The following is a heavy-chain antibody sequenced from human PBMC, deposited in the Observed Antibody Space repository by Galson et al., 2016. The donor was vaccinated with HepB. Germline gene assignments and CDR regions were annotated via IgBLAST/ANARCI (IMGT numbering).Heavy chain of an antibody. V-gene: IGHV1-69*10. J-gene: IGHJ5*01. CDR1: GGMFSGFA. Sequence: SVKVSCKASGGMFSGFAIHWVRQAPGQGLEWMGGIIPVVGVANYTQKFQGRVTMTADGSTTTAYMELRGLTSGDTAIYFCARSPPNVAARQGWFNPWGQGTLVTVTS. D-gene: IGHD6-6*01. CDR2: IIPVVGVA. CDR3: ARSPPNVAARQGWFNP.